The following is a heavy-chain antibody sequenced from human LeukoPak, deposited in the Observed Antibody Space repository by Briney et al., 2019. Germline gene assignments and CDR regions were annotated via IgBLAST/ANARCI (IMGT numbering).Heavy chain of an antibody. Sequence: SETLSLTCTVSGGSISSNYCSWIRQPAGKGLEWIGRIYTSGSTHYNPSLKSRVTMSVDTSKNEFSLKLISVTAADTAVYYCAKSKLPTRDFDHWGQGTLVTVSS. V-gene: IGHV4-4*07. CDR1: GGSISSNY. CDR3: AKSKLPTRDFDH. J-gene: IGHJ4*02. CDR2: IYTSGST.